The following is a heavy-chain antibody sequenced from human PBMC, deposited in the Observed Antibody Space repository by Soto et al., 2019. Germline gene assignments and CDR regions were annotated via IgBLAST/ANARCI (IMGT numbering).Heavy chain of an antibody. V-gene: IGHV3-9*01. CDR3: VKAEKYQLLRAPFEY. CDR2: INWNSGTT. J-gene: IGHJ4*02. Sequence: PGGSLRLSCTASGFTFDDYAMYWVRQAPGKGLEWVSGINWNSGTTVYADSVKGRFTISRDNAKNSLYLQMNSLRAEDTALYYCVKAEKYQLLRAPFEYWGQGTMVTVSS. D-gene: IGHD2-2*01. CDR1: GFTFDDYA.